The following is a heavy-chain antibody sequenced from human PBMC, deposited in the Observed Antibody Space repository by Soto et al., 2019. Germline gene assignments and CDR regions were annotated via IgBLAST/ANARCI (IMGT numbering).Heavy chain of an antibody. CDR3: AGQPTTAAIDLCFDP. Sequence: QLQLQESGPGLVKASETLSLTCNVSGGSISSSRSYWAWIRQPPGKGLEWIANIFYSGSTYYNPSLASLVTVDADTPKNQFSLKLSSVTAADTAVYYGAGQPTTAAIDLCFDPWGQGTLVTVSS. D-gene: IGHD2-2*01. V-gene: IGHV4-39*01. CDR2: IFYSGST. CDR1: GGSISSSRSY. J-gene: IGHJ5*02.